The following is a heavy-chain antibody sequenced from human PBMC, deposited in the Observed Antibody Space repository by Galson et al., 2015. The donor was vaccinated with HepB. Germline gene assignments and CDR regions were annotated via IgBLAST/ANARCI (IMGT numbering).Heavy chain of an antibody. D-gene: IGHD6-19*01. CDR1: GDSVSSNSAA. Sequence: CAISGDSVSSNSAAWNWIRQSPSRGLEWLGGTYYRSKWYNDYAVSVKSRITINPDTSKNQFSLQLNSVTPEDTAVYYCARAGSSGWSGWFDPWGQGTLVTVSS. V-gene: IGHV6-1*01. J-gene: IGHJ5*02. CDR3: ARAGSSGWSGWFDP. CDR2: TYYRSKWYN.